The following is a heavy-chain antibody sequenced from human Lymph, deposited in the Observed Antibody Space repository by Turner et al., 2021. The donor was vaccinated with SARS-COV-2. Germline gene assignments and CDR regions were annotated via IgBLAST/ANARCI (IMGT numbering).Heavy chain of an antibody. V-gene: IGHV1-24*01. CDR1: GYTLTELS. CDR2: FDPEDGKT. Sequence: QVQLVQSGAEVKKPGASVKVPCKVSGYTLTELSMHWVRQAPGKGLEWMGGFDPEDGKTIYAQKFQGRVTMTEDTSTDTAYMELSSLRSEDTAVYYCATDRSSGWPHYYYYTMDVWGQGTTVTVSS. CDR3: ATDRSSGWPHYYYYTMDV. J-gene: IGHJ6*02. D-gene: IGHD6-19*01.